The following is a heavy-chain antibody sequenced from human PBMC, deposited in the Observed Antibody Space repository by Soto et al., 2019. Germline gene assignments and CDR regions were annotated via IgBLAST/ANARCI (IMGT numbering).Heavy chain of an antibody. CDR1: GGSISRYY. CDR3: ARAAWLQSNFDY. D-gene: IGHD5-12*01. CDR2: IYYSGST. Sequence: QVQLQESGPGLVKPSETLSLTCTVSGGSISRYYWSWIRQPPGKGLEWIGYIYYSGSTKYNPSLKSRVTISVDTSKNQFSLNLTSVTAADTAVYSCARAAWLQSNFDYWGQGTLVTVSS. J-gene: IGHJ4*02. V-gene: IGHV4-59*01.